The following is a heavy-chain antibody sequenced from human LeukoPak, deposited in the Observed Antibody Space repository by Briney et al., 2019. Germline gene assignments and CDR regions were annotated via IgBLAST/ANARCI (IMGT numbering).Heavy chain of an antibody. CDR1: GYTLTELS. Sequence: ASVKVSCKVSGYTLTELSMHWVRQAPGKGLEWMGGFDPEDGETIYARKFQGRVTMTEDTSTDTAYMELSSLRSEDTAVYYCATWELGYCSSTSCSDAFDIWGQGTMVTVSS. J-gene: IGHJ3*02. CDR2: FDPEDGET. CDR3: ATWELGYCSSTSCSDAFDI. D-gene: IGHD2-2*01. V-gene: IGHV1-24*01.